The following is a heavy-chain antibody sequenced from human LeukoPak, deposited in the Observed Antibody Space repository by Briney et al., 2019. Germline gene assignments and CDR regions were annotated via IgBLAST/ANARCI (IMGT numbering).Heavy chain of an antibody. CDR3: ARGAVTGYYMDV. V-gene: IGHV3-30*03. J-gene: IGHJ6*03. D-gene: IGHD4-17*01. Sequence: PGRSLRLSCAASGFTFSSYGMHWVRQAPGKGLEWVAVISYDGSNKYYADSVKGRFTISRDNGDNSLYLQMKSLRADDTGVYYCARGAVTGYYMDVWGKGTTVIISS. CDR1: GFTFSSYG. CDR2: ISYDGSNK.